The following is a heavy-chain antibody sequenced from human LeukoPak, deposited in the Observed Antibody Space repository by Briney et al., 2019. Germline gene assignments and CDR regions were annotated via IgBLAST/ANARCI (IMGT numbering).Heavy chain of an antibody. J-gene: IGHJ1*01. D-gene: IGHD2-21*01. CDR1: GGSISSYY. CDR3: ASMVVTEYFQH. CDR2: IYYSGST. V-gene: IGHV4-59*01. Sequence: SETLSLTCTVSGGSISSYYWSWIRQPPGKGLEWIGYIYYSGSTNYNPSLKSRVTISVDTSKNQFSLKLSSVTAADTAVYYCASMVVTEYFQHWGQGTLVTVSS.